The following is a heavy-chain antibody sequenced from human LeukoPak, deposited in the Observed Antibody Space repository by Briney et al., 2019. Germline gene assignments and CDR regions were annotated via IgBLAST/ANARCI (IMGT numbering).Heavy chain of an antibody. CDR1: GFTFSNYG. Sequence: PGGSLRLSCAASGFTFSNYGMHWVRQAPGKGLEWVAVISYDGSNKYCADSVKGRFTISRDNSKNTLYLQMNSLRAEDTAVYYCARSTPYYYCGLDVWGQGTTVTVSS. D-gene: IGHD2-15*01. J-gene: IGHJ6*02. V-gene: IGHV3-30*03. CDR2: ISYDGSNK. CDR3: ARSTPYYYCGLDV.